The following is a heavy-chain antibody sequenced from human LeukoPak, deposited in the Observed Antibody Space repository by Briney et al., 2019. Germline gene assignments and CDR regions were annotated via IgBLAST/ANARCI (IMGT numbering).Heavy chain of an antibody. CDR1: GFTFSSYT. CDR2: ISSTKTYI. V-gene: IGHV3-21*01. Sequence: GGSLILSCAVSGFTFSSYTMHWVRQAPGKGLERVSSISSTKTYIYYADSVKGRFTISRDNAKNSLYLQMNSLRADDTAMYYCARGRDGYPGGYWGQGTLVTVSS. J-gene: IGHJ4*02. D-gene: IGHD5-24*01. CDR3: ARGRDGYPGGY.